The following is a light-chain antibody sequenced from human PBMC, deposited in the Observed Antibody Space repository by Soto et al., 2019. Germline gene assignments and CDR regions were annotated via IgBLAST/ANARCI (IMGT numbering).Light chain of an antibody. CDR3: STWDDSLNGLI. J-gene: IGLJ2*01. V-gene: IGLV1-44*01. Sequence: QSVLAQPPSGSGNPGQTVTISCSGGSSNIKTNGVSWYQQVPGAAPKLLIYSNSQRPSGAPDRFSGSKSGTSASLAISGLQSEDKATYHCSTWDDSLNGLIFGGGTKLTVL. CDR2: SNS. CDR1: SSNIKTNG.